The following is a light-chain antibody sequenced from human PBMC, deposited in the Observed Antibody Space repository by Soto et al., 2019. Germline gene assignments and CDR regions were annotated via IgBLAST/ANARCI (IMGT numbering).Light chain of an antibody. J-gene: IGKJ5*01. CDR2: DAS. V-gene: IGKV1D-13*01. Sequence: AIQLTQSPSSLSASVGDRVTITCRASQAISRALAWYQQKPGKTPQLLIHDASTLESGVPSRFSGSGSGTDLTLTISSLQPEDFATYYCQQFNDYPITFGQGTRLEIK. CDR3: QQFNDYPIT. CDR1: QAISRA.